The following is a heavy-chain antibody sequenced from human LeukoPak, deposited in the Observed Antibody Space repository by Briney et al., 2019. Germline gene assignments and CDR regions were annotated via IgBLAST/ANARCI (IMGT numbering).Heavy chain of an antibody. CDR2: ISYDGSNK. V-gene: IGHV3-30-3*01. CDR1: GFTFSSYA. Sequence: GRPLRLSCAASGFTFSSYAMHWVRQAPGKGLEWVAVISYDGSNKYYADSVKGRFTISRDNSKNTLYLQMNSLRAEDTAVYYCARVSFLEWSHPFDYWGQGTLVTVSS. D-gene: IGHD3-3*01. J-gene: IGHJ4*02. CDR3: ARVSFLEWSHPFDY.